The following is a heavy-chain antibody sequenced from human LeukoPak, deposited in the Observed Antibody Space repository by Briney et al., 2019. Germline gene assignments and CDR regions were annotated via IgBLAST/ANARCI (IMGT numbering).Heavy chain of an antibody. CDR2: ISSSSSYI. J-gene: IGHJ3*02. D-gene: IGHD6-19*01. CDR3: ARDFRVAGSSGWYRQAFDI. Sequence: GGSLRLSCAASGFTFSSYSTNWVRQAPGKGLEWVSSISSSSSYIYYADSVKGRFTISRDNAKNSLYLQMNSLRAEDTAVYYCARDFRVAGSSGWYRQAFDIWGQGTMVTVSS. V-gene: IGHV3-21*01. CDR1: GFTFSSYS.